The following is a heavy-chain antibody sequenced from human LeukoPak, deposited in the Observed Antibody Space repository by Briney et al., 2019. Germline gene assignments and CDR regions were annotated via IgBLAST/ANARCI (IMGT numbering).Heavy chain of an antibody. CDR1: GGSISSSSYY. CDR3: ARHGLGFAEWLEHAFDI. J-gene: IGHJ3*02. CDR2: IYYSGST. Sequence: SQTLSLTCTVSGGSISSSSYYWGWIRQPPGKGLEWIGSIYYSGSTYYNPSLKSRVTISVDTSKNQFSLKLSSVTAADTAVYYCARHGLGFAEWLEHAFDIWGQGTMVTVSS. V-gene: IGHV4-39*01. D-gene: IGHD3-3*01.